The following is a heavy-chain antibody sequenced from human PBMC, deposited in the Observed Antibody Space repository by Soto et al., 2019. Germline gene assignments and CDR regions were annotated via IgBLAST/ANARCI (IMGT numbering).Heavy chain of an antibody. CDR3: ARDSSGWYGTDY. Sequence: SETLSLTCTVSGFSISSGGYYWSWIRQHPGKGLEWIGYIYYSGSTYYNPSLKSRVTISVDTSKNQFSLKLSSVTAADTAVYYCARDSSGWYGTDYWGQGTLVTVSS. V-gene: IGHV4-31*03. J-gene: IGHJ4*02. CDR2: IYYSGST. CDR1: GFSISSGGYY. D-gene: IGHD6-19*01.